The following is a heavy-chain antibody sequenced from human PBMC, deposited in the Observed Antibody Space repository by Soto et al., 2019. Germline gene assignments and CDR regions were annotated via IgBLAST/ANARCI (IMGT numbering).Heavy chain of an antibody. D-gene: IGHD2-2*01. J-gene: IGHJ4*02. CDR1: GYTFTTHD. Sequence: QVQLVQSGAEVKKPGASVKVSCEASGYTFTTHDINWVRQATGQGLEWMGWMNPRSGNTGEAQKFQGRLTLTRNTSTGTAYMELSGLTSEDTAVYYCASGPRYCSSPSCTSWDYWGQGTLVTVS. V-gene: IGHV1-8*01. CDR2: MNPRSGNT. CDR3: ASGPRYCSSPSCTSWDY.